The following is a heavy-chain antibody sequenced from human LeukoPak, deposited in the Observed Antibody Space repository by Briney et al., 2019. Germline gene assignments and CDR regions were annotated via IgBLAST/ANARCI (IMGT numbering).Heavy chain of an antibody. V-gene: IGHV3-7*01. D-gene: IGHD1-7*01. CDR1: GFTFSSYW. CDR3: ARKAPGTTRYFDY. J-gene: IGHJ4*02. Sequence: PGGSLRLSFAASGFTFSSYWMTWVRQAPGKGLEWVANINQDGGEKNYVDSVKGRFTISRDNAKNSLYLQMNSLRAEDTAVYYCARKAPGTTRYFDYWGQGTLVTVSS. CDR2: INQDGGEK.